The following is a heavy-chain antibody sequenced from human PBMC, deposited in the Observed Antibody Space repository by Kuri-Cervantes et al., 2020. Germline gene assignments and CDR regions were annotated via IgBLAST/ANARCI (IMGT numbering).Heavy chain of an antibody. Sequence: SVKVSCKASGYTFTGYYMHWVRQATGQGLEWMGWINPNSGGTNYAQKFQGRVTMTRDTSISTAYMELSRLRSDDAAVYYCARGGPENSGIWEGFDPWGQGTLVTVSS. CDR1: GYTFTGYY. CDR2: INPNSGGT. D-gene: IGHD1-26*01. V-gene: IGHV1-2*02. J-gene: IGHJ5*02. CDR3: ARGGPENSGIWEGFDP.